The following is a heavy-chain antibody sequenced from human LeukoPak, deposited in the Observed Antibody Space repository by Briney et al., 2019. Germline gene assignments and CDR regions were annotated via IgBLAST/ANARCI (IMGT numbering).Heavy chain of an antibody. D-gene: IGHD1-1*01. CDR1: GYTFTSYG. CDR2: MNPNSGNT. CDR3: ARVPTPDDPNYAFDI. Sequence: ASVKVSCKASGYTFTSYGINWVRQATGQGLEWMGWMNPNSGNTGYAQKLQGRVTMTTDTSTSTAYMELRSLRSDDTAVYYCARVPTPDDPNYAFDIWGQGTMVTVSS. V-gene: IGHV1-18*01. J-gene: IGHJ3*02.